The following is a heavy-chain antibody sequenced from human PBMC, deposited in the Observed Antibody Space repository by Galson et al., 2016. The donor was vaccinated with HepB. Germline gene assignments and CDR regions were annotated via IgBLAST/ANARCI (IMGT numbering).Heavy chain of an antibody. CDR2: ISRSTTYM. J-gene: IGHJ6*02. V-gene: IGHV3-21*01. CDR3: ARDRYQLRYNPNYYYGMDV. CDR1: GFTFSSYS. Sequence: SLRLSCAASGFTFSSYSMNWVRQAPGKGLEWVASISRSTTYMYYANSVKGRFTISRDNAKNSLYLQMNSLRAEDTAVYYCARDRYQLRYNPNYYYGMDVWGQGTTVTVSS. D-gene: IGHD2-2*02.